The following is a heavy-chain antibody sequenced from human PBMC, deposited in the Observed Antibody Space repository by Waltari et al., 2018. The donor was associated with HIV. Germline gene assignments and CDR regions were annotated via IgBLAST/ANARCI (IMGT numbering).Heavy chain of an antibody. Sequence: AESGGRLLQPGGSLGLSCRASNFSVSGKHVTWIRQAPGGSLEWVAVIYPDDTTHYADSVSGRFTISRAKSRTTVLLLMNGLFVDDTATYFCATGVRYYGPWGQGTRVTVSS. CDR2: IYPDDTT. CDR1: NFSVSGKH. J-gene: IGHJ5*02. V-gene: IGHV3-53*01. CDR3: ATGVRYYGP. D-gene: IGHD3-10*01.